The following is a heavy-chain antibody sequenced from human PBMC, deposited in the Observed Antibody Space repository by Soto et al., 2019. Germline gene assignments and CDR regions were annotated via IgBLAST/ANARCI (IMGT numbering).Heavy chain of an antibody. D-gene: IGHD3-10*01. J-gene: IGHJ6*03. V-gene: IGHV3-48*04. CDR2: ISSTSRTI. CDR3: AKDNYYGSGSYYMDV. Sequence: GGSLRLSCAGSGFTFSSYNMDWVRQAPGKGLEWVSYISSTSRTIYYADSVKGRFTISRDNSKNTLYLQMNSLRAEDTAVYYCAKDNYYGSGSYYMDVWGKGTTVTVSS. CDR1: GFTFSSYN.